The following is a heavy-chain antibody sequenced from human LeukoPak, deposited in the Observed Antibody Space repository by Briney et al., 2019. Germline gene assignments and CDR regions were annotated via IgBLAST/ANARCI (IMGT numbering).Heavy chain of an antibody. D-gene: IGHD5-12*01. J-gene: IGHJ4*02. V-gene: IGHV3-48*01. CDR3: ARAGGYLGRTGPQSDY. Sequence: GGSLRLSCAASGFTFSSYGMHWVRQAPGKGLEWVSYISSSSSTIYYADSVKGRFTISRDNAKNSLYLQMNSLRAEDTAVYYCARAGGYLGRTGPQSDYWGQGTLVTVSS. CDR2: ISSSSSTI. CDR1: GFTFSSYG.